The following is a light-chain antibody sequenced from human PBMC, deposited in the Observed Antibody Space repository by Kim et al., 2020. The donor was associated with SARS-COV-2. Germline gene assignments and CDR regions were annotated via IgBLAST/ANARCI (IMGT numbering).Light chain of an antibody. J-gene: IGKJ2*03. CDR3: QHYYNTLYS. CDR2: AAS. Sequence: DIQMTQSPSSLSASVGDRVTITCRASQTISSYFNWYQQKPGKAPKLLISAASSLQSGVPSRFSGSGSGTDFTLTISSLQPEDSATYYCQHYYNTLYSFGQGTKLEI. CDR1: QTISSY. V-gene: IGKV1-39*01.